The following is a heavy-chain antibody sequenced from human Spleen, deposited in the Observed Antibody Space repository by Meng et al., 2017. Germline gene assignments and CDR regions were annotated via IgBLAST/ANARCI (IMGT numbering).Heavy chain of an antibody. Sequence: EVQLVESGGGLVQPGVSMKHSCVASGFTVSSNYMSWVRQAPGKGLEWVSIIYGGGSIYYANSVKGRFTISKGNSKHTLHLQMSSLRAEDTVVYYCARASSDVTPGNYWGQVTLVTVSS. D-gene: IGHD3-10*01. CDR1: GFTVSSNY. CDR2: IYGGGSI. V-gene: IGHV3-66*01. J-gene: IGHJ4*02. CDR3: ARASSDVTPGNY.